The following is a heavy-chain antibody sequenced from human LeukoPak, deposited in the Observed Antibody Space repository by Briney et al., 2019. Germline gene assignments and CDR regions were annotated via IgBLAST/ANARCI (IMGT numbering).Heavy chain of an antibody. J-gene: IGHJ4*02. CDR3: ARLVAVEGYSRTYYFDY. Sequence: SETLSLTCTVSGGSISSSSYYWGWIRQPRGKGLEWIGSIYYSGSTYYNPSLKSRVTISVDTSKNQFSLKLSSVTAADTAVYYCARLVAVEGYSRTYYFDYWGQGTLVTVSS. D-gene: IGHD6-13*01. CDR1: GGSISSSSYY. V-gene: IGHV4-39*01. CDR2: IYYSGST.